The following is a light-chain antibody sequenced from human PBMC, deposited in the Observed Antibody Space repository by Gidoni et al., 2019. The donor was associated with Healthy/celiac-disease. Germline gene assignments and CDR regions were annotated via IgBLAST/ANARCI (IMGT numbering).Light chain of an antibody. CDR2: EDS. Sequence: SYELTQPPSVSVSPGQTARITCSGDALQKKYAYWYQQKSGQAPVLVIYEDSKRPSWIPERFSGSSSWTMATLTISGAQVEDEADYYCYSTDSSGNHRGVFGGGTKLTVL. V-gene: IGLV3-10*01. CDR3: YSTDSSGNHRGV. J-gene: IGLJ2*01. CDR1: ALQKKY.